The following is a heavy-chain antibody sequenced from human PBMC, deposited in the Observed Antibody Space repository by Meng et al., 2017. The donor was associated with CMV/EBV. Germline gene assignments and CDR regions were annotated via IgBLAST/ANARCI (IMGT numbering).Heavy chain of an antibody. J-gene: IGHJ4*02. CDR1: GGTFSSYA. CDR3: ARAYRDGYNFGFDY. V-gene: IGHV1-69*05. CDR2: IIPIFGTA. Sequence: SVKFSCKASGGTFSSYAISWVRQAPGQGLEWMGGIIPIFGTANYAQKFQGRVTITTDESTSTAYMELSSLRSEDTAVYYCARAYRDGYNFGFDYWGQGTLVTVSS. D-gene: IGHD5-24*01.